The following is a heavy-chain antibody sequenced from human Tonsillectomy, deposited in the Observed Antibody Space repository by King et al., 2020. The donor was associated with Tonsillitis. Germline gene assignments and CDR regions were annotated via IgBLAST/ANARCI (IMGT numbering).Heavy chain of an antibody. V-gene: IGHV3-30*04. Sequence: VQLVESGGGVVQPGSSLRLSCAASGFTFSTYAMHWVRQAPGKGLEWVAVMSNDGSNKYYADSVKGRFTISRDNSKNTLYLQMNSLRAEDPAVYFCARGNNSRLSPSGFWGQGTLVTVSS. J-gene: IGHJ4*02. D-gene: IGHD6-19*01. CDR1: GFTFSTYA. CDR3: ARGNNSRLSPSGF. CDR2: MSNDGSNK.